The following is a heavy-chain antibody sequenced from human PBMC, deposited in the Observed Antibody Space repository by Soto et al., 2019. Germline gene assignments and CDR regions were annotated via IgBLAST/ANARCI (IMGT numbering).Heavy chain of an antibody. J-gene: IGHJ5*02. D-gene: IGHD6-19*01. V-gene: IGHV3-23*01. Sequence: PGGSLRLSCAPSGFPFSSYAMSWVRQAPGKGLEWVSAISGSGGSTYYADSVKGRFTISRDNSKNTLYLQMNSLRAEDTAVYYCAKDQYSSGWYVWFDPWGQGTLVTVSS. CDR1: GFPFSSYA. CDR3: AKDQYSSGWYVWFDP. CDR2: ISGSGGST.